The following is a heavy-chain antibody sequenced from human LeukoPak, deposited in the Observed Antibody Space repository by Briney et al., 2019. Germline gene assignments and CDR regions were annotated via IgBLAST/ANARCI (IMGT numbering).Heavy chain of an antibody. CDR2: MSAYNGNT. V-gene: IGHV1-18*01. CDR1: GYTFTSYG. CDR3: ARAYDFWSGYLLDY. J-gene: IGHJ4*02. D-gene: IGHD3-3*01. Sequence: ASVKVSCKASGYTFTSYGISWVRQAPGQGLEWMGWMSAYNGNTNYAQKLQGRVTMTKDTSTSTAYMELRSLRSDDTAVYYCARAYDFWSGYLLDYWGQGTLVTVSS.